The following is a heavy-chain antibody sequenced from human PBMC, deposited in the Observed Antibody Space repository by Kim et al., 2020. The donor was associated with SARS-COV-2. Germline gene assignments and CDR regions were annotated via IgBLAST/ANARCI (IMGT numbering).Heavy chain of an antibody. D-gene: IGHD1-1*01. J-gene: IGHJ4*02. Sequence: TTYADCGKGRFTIARDNARNTLSLQMSSPRDDDTAVYYCVRGGVTGSLLDYWGQGNLVTVSS. CDR3: VRGGVTGSLLDY. V-gene: IGHV3-74*03. CDR2: T.